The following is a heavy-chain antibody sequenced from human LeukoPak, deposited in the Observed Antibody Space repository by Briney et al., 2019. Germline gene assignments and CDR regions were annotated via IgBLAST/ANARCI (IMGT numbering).Heavy chain of an antibody. CDR1: GFTFSSYW. V-gene: IGHV3-7*01. D-gene: IGHD1-1*01. J-gene: IGHJ6*03. CDR2: IKQDGSEK. CDR3: ARESTTGTGASYYMDV. Sequence: GGSLRLSCAASGFTFSSYWMSWVRQAPGKGLEWVANIKQDGSEKYYVDSVKGRFTISRDNAKNSLYLQMNSLRAEDTAVYYCARESTTGTGASYYMDVWGKGTTVTVSS.